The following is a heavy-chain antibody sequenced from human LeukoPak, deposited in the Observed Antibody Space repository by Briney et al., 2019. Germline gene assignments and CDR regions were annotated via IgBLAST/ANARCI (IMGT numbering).Heavy chain of an antibody. CDR2: IWYDGSNK. V-gene: IGHV3-33*06. D-gene: IGHD3-10*01. Sequence: GGSLRLSCAASGFTFSSYGMHWVRRAPGKGLEWVAVIWYDGSNKYYADSVKGRFTISRDNSKNTLYLQMNSLRAEDTAVYYCAKVQGSGSYYSYYYYYYMDVWGKGTTVTVSS. J-gene: IGHJ6*03. CDR3: AKVQGSGSYYSYYYYYYMDV. CDR1: GFTFSSYG.